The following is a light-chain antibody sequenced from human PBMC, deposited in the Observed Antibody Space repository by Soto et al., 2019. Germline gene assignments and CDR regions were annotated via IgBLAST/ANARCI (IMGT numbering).Light chain of an antibody. J-gene: IGKJ1*01. Sequence: ENVLTQSPATLSLSPGERATLSCRASQSISRTYLAWYQQKPVQAPRLLIYATSSRATGIPDRFSGSGSGTDFTLTISRLEPEDFAVYYCQQYGRSGTFGQGTKVDIK. CDR2: ATS. CDR1: QSISRTY. V-gene: IGKV3-20*01. CDR3: QQYGRSGT.